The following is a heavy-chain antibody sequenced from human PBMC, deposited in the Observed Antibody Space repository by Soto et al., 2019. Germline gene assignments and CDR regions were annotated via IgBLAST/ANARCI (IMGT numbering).Heavy chain of an antibody. CDR1: GGSISSGDYY. J-gene: IGHJ6*02. CDR3: ARGASPGRYFDWPLHGGMDV. CDR2: IYYSWST. D-gene: IGHD3-9*01. Sequence: KPSETLSLTCTVSGGSISSGDYYWSWIRQPPGKCLDWIGYIYYSWSTYYNPSLKSRVTISVGTSKNQFSLRLSSVTAADTDVYYCARGASPGRYFDWPLHGGMDVWGQGTTVTVSS. V-gene: IGHV4-30-4*01.